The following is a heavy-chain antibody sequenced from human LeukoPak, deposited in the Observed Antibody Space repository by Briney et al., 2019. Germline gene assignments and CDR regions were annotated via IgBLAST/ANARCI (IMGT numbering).Heavy chain of an antibody. J-gene: IGHJ4*02. CDR1: GESFSGYY. CDR2: INHSGST. D-gene: IGHD3-10*01. V-gene: IGHV4-34*01. CDR3: ARGKVLLWFGPYFDY. Sequence: PSETLSLTCAVYGESFSGYYWSWIRQPPGKGLEWIGEINHSGSTNYNPSLKSRVTISVDTSKNQFSLKLSSVTAADTAVYYCARGKVLLWFGPYFDYWGQGTLVTVSS.